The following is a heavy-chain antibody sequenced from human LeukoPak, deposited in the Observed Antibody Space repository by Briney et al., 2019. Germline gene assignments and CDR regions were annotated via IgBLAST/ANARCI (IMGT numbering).Heavy chain of an antibody. CDR1: GFDFSTYS. CDR2: ISSSSSNI. D-gene: IGHD6-19*01. CDR3: ARVGRSGWTVDY. J-gene: IGHJ4*02. Sequence: RGSLRLSCAASGFDFSTYSIGWVRQAPGKGLEWVSYISSSSSNIYHADSVKGRFTISRDNAKNSLHLQMNSLRAEDTAVYYCARVGRSGWTVDYWGQGTLVTVSS. V-gene: IGHV3-48*04.